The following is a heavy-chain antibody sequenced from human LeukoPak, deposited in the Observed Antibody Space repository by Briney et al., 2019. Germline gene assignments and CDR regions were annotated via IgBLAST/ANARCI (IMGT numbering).Heavy chain of an antibody. D-gene: IGHD6-19*01. CDR2: INNDGSST. CDR1: GFTFSNYW. J-gene: IGHJ3*02. Sequence: PGGSLRLSCAASGFTFSNYWMHWVRQAPGKGLVWVSRINNDGSSTNYADSVKGRFTISRDNAKNTMYLQMNSLRAEDTAVYHCARVEVAGTRAFDIWGQGTMVTVSS. CDR3: ARVEVAGTRAFDI. V-gene: IGHV3-74*01.